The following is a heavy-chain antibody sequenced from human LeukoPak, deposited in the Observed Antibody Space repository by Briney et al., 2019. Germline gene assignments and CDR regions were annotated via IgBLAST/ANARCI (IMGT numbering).Heavy chain of an antibody. Sequence: GGSLRLSCAASGFTFSTYSMTWVRQAPGKGLEWVSSISSSSSSYIYYADSVKGRFTISRGNSKNTLYLQMNSLRAEDTAVYYCAKDTYYYDSSGYYYGDYWGQGTLVTVSS. D-gene: IGHD3-22*01. CDR1: GFTFSTYS. CDR3: AKDTYYYDSSGYYYGDY. J-gene: IGHJ4*02. CDR2: ISSSSSSYI. V-gene: IGHV3-21*04.